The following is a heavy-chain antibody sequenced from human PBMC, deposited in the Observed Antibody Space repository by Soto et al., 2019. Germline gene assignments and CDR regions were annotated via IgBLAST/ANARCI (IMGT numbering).Heavy chain of an antibody. D-gene: IGHD2-21*02. J-gene: IGHJ4*02. CDR2: INAGNGNT. CDR3: ARSIVVVTALDY. V-gene: IGHV1-3*05. CDR1: GYTFTSYA. Sequence: QVQLVQSGAEEKKPGASVKVSCKASGYTFTSYAMHWVRQAPGQRLGWMGWINAGNGNTKYSQKFQGRVTITRDTSARKAYMELSSLISEDTAVYSCARSIVVVTALDYWGQGTLVTASS.